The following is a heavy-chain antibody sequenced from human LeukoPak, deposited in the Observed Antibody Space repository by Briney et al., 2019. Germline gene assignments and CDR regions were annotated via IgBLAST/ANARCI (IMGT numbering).Heavy chain of an antibody. CDR3: ARDAVSVRFGDKTPSAASY. D-gene: IGHD3-10*01. CDR2: INPSGGST. Sequence: ASVTVSCKASGYTFTRYGVSWVRQAPGQGLEWMGIINPSGGSTSYAQKFQGRVTMTRDTSTSTVYMELSSLRSEDTAAYYCARDAVSVRFGDKTPSAASYWGQGTLVTVSS. V-gene: IGHV1-46*01. J-gene: IGHJ4*02. CDR1: GYTFTRYG.